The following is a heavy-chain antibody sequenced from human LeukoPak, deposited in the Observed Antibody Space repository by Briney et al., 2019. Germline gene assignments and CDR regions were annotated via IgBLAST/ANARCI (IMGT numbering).Heavy chain of an antibody. D-gene: IGHD5-18*01. V-gene: IGHV4-38-2*02. CDR2: MYHSGNT. CDR3: ARVKDTARFDP. CDR1: GYSISSGYY. J-gene: IGHJ5*02. Sequence: SETLSLTCTVSGYSISSGYYWAWIRPPPGKGLEWIGSMYHSGNTYYNPSLKSRVTIAVDTSKNQFPLKLSSVTTADTAVYYCARVKDTARFDPWGQGTLVTVSS.